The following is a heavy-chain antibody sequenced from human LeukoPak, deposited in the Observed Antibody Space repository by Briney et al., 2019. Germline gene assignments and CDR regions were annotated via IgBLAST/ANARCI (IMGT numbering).Heavy chain of an antibody. CDR1: GFTFSSYA. Sequence: TGGSLRLSCAASGFTFSSYAMSWVRQAPGKGLEWVSAISGSGGSTYYADSVKSRFTISRDNSKNTLYLQMNSLRAEDTAVYYCAKAPSPVLRFLEWLNGIDYWGQGTLVTVSS. V-gene: IGHV3-23*01. J-gene: IGHJ4*02. CDR2: ISGSGGST. D-gene: IGHD3-3*01. CDR3: AKAPSPVLRFLEWLNGIDY.